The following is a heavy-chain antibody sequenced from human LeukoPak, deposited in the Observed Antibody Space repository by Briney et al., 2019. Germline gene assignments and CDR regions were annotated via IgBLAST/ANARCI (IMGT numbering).Heavy chain of an antibody. J-gene: IGHJ5*02. CDR2: IYYSGNT. D-gene: IGHD6-13*01. CDR3: ARVDLYSSTWRASNWFDP. V-gene: IGHV4-30-4*01. Sequence: PSQTLSLTCTASGGSISSADYYWSWIRQPPGKGLEWIGYIYYSGNTYYNPSLKSRVTVSVDTSKNQFSLKLSSVTAADTAVYYCARVDLYSSTWRASNWFDPWGQGTLVTVSS. CDR1: GGSISSADYY.